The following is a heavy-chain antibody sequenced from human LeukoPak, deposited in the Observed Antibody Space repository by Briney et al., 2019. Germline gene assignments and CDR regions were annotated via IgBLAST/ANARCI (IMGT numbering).Heavy chain of an antibody. CDR2: IYPGDSDT. D-gene: IGHD6-13*01. CDR1: GYSFTSYW. Sequence: GESLKLSCKGSGYSFTSYWIGWVRQMPGKGLEWMGIIYPGDSDTIYSPSFQGQVTISADKSISTAYLQWSSLKASDTAMYYCARQGYGSSWYLAREQYYFDYWGQGTLVTVSS. V-gene: IGHV5-51*01. J-gene: IGHJ4*02. CDR3: ARQGYGSSWYLAREQYYFDY.